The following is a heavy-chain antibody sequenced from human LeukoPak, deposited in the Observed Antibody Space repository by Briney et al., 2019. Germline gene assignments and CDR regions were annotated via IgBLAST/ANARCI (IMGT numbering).Heavy chain of an antibody. J-gene: IGHJ3*02. CDR3: AKDLNDAFDM. V-gene: IGHV3-7*01. CDR1: GFTFSDYW. Sequence: GGSLRLSCAASGFTFSDYWMSWVRQAPGKGLEWVANIKQDGSEKFYVDSVKGRFTISRDNSKNTLYLQMNSLRPEDTALYYCAKDLNDAFDMWGQGTMVTVSS. CDR2: IKQDGSEK.